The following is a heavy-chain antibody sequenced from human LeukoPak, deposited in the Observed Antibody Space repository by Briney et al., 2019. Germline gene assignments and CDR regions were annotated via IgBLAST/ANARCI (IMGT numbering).Heavy chain of an antibody. CDR2: ISSNGGIT. CDR1: GFTFSNYA. Sequence: GGSLRLSCSASGFTFSNYAMHWVRQAPGKGLEYVSDISSNGGITYYADSVKGRFTVSRDNSKNMLYLQMNSLGAEDTAVYYCVKDKYPVVVAATLDYWGQGILVTVSS. V-gene: IGHV3-64D*09. D-gene: IGHD2-15*01. J-gene: IGHJ4*02. CDR3: VKDKYPVVVAATLDY.